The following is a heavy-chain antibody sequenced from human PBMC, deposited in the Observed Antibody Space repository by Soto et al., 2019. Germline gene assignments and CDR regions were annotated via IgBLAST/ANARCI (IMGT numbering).Heavy chain of an antibody. CDR2: IYYTGST. J-gene: IGHJ5*02. CDR1: GDSVSDYS. D-gene: IGHD3-22*01. Sequence: QVQLQESGPGLVKPSETLSLTCTVSGDSVSDYSYNWIRQPPGKGLEWIGSIYYTGSTNYNPSLKSRLTLSVDTSENRCSLKLGAVTAAYTAVYFCVSSDFDSRGCHSDWFDPWGPGTLVTVSS. CDR3: VSSDFDSRGCHSDWFDP. V-gene: IGHV4-59*02.